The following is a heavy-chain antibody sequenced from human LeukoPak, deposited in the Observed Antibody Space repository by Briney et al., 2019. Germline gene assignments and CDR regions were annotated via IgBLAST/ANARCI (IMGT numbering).Heavy chain of an antibody. CDR2: ISGSGGST. J-gene: IGHJ4*02. D-gene: IGHD3-22*01. CDR1: GVTFSSYA. Sequence: GGSLRLSCAASGVTFSSYAMSWVRQAPGEGLEWVSAISGSGGSTYYADSVKGRFTISRDNSKNTLYLQMNSLRAEDTAVYYCAKASGGMIVVVITNARPFDYWGQGTLVTVSS. V-gene: IGHV3-23*01. CDR3: AKASGGMIVVVITNARPFDY.